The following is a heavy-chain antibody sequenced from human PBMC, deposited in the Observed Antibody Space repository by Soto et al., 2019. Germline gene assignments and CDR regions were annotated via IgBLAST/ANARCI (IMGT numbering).Heavy chain of an antibody. Sequence: QVQLVQSGAEVKKPGSSVKVSCKASGGTFSSSAISWVRQAPGQGLEWMGGIIPIFGNANYAQKFQGRVTITEDESTSTAYMELSSLRCEDTAVEYCARFIAAASRWFDPWGQGTLVAVSS. CDR2: IIPIFGNA. CDR3: ARFIAAASRWFDP. J-gene: IGHJ5*02. CDR1: GGTFSSSA. D-gene: IGHD6-13*01. V-gene: IGHV1-69*12.